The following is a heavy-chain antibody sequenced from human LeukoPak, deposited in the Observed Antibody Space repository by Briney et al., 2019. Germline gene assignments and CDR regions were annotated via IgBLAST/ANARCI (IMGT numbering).Heavy chain of an antibody. CDR3: AKKGTGMNPIPGLYYFDS. V-gene: IGHV3-53*01. D-gene: IGHD3-16*01. Sequence: PGGSLRLSCAASGFNVRTNYMNWVRQAPGKGLEWVSVIYRDGTTYYADSVKGRFTISRDTSKNTLYLQMNSLKVEDTAVYFCAKKGTGMNPIPGLYYFDSWGQGTRVTVSS. CDR1: GFNVRTNY. CDR2: IYRDGTT. J-gene: IGHJ4*02.